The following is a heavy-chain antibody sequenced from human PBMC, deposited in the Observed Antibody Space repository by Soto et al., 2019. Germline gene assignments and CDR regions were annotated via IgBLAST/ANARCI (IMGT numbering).Heavy chain of an antibody. CDR3: ARGLEQWPYYFDY. CDR1: GFTFSSYS. CDR2: ISSSSSYI. Sequence: GGSLRLSCAASGFTFSSYSMNWVRQAPGKGLEWVSSISSSSSYIYYADSVKGRFTISRDNAKNSLYLQMNSLRAEDTAVYYCARGLEQWPYYFDYWGQGTLVTVSS. D-gene: IGHD6-19*01. J-gene: IGHJ4*02. V-gene: IGHV3-21*01.